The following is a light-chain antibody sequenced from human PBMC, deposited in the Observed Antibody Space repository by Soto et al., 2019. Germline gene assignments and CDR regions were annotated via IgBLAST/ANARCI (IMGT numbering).Light chain of an antibody. CDR1: QSVSSSY. CDR3: QQYGSSPT. Sequence: EIVLTQSPGTLSLSPGERATLSCRASQSVSSSYLAWYQQKPGQAPRLLIYGASSRATVIPDRFSGSGSGKDFTLTISRLETEEFAVYYCQQYGSSPTFGQGTRLEIK. V-gene: IGKV3-20*01. CDR2: GAS. J-gene: IGKJ5*01.